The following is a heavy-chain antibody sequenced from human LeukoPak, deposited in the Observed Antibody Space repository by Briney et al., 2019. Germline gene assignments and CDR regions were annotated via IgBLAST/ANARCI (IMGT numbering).Heavy chain of an antibody. Sequence: SETLSLTCTVSGGSISSYYWSWIRQPPGKGLEWIGYIYYSGSTNYNPSLKSRVTISVDTSENQFSLKLSSVTAADTAVYYGARVPRLSGSYYGNYYYGMDVWGQGTTVTVSS. CDR2: IYYSGST. CDR1: GGSISSYY. J-gene: IGHJ6*02. CDR3: ARVPRLSGSYYGNYYYGMDV. D-gene: IGHD1-26*01. V-gene: IGHV4-59*01.